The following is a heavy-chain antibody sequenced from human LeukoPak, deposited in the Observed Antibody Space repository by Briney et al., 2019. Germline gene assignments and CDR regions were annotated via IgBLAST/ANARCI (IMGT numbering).Heavy chain of an antibody. D-gene: IGHD5-18*01. CDR2: ISSSGSTI. V-gene: IGHV3-48*03. Sequence: GGSLRLSCAASGFTFSSYEMNWVRQAPGKGLEWVSYISSSGSTIYYADSVKGRFTISRDNSKNSLYLQMNSLRAEDTALYYCAKDIFRFSYGQAPDYWGQGTLVTVSS. CDR3: AKDIFRFSYGQAPDY. J-gene: IGHJ4*02. CDR1: GFTFSSYE.